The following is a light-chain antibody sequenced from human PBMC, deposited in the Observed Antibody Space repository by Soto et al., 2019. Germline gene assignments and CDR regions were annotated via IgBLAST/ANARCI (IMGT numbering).Light chain of an antibody. CDR2: EVS. CDR1: SSDVGAYNY. V-gene: IGLV2-14*01. J-gene: IGLJ3*02. Sequence: QSALTQPASVSGSPGQSITISCTGTSSDVGAYNYVSWYQQHPGKAPKLMIYEVSNRPSGVSNRFSGSKSANTASLTISGLLAEDEADYYCSSYTGSSTLVVFGGGTKVTVL. CDR3: SSYTGSSTLVV.